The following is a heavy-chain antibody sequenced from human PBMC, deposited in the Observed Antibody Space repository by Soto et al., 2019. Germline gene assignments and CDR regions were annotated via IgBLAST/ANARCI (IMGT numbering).Heavy chain of an antibody. Sequence: LSLTCTVSGCSISSNYWSWIRQPPGKGLEWIGYVYNSGSTNYNPSLKSRVTISEDTSKSQFSLKVNSMTAADTAVYYCARYRREAVAGYTLDNWGQGILVTVSS. V-gene: IGHV4-59*01. CDR2: VYNSGST. D-gene: IGHD6-13*01. CDR3: ARYRREAVAGYTLDN. J-gene: IGHJ4*02. CDR1: GCSISSNY.